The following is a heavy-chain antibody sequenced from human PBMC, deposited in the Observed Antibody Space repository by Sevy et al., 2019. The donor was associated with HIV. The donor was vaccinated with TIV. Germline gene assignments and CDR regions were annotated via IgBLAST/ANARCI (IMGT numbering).Heavy chain of an antibody. CDR1: GFTFSTHT. V-gene: IGHV3-30*10. CDR2: IYPDGSRQ. CDR3: ARALSGGSWYSGF. Sequence: GGSLRLSCLGSGFTFSTHTMQWVRQAPGKGLEWVALIYPDGSRQIYTDSLKGRFTISRENSKKTLFLQMNDLRTEDTAAYFCARALSGGSWYSGFWGQGTQVTVSS. D-gene: IGHD6-13*01. J-gene: IGHJ4*02.